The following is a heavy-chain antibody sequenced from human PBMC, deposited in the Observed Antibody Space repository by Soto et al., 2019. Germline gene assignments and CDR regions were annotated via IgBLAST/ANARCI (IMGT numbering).Heavy chain of an antibody. CDR3: AKPCQEMLTGYTPLDL. CDR1: GFTFSDYA. V-gene: IGHV3-23*01. Sequence: EVQLLESGGGLVQPGGSLRLSCVASGFTFSDYAMRWVRQAPGKGLQWVSAIRHSGDSKYYADSVTGRFTISRDKSKSTWFLQLESMNVGAADLCYCAKPCQEMLTGYTPLDLWGQGTLVTVSS. J-gene: IGHJ1*01. CDR2: IRHSGDSK. D-gene: IGHD3-9*01.